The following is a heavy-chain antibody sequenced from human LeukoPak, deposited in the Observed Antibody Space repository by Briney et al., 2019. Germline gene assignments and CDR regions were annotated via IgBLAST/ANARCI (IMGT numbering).Heavy chain of an antibody. CDR3: ARGEAYYYDSSGLFPQIQFDY. CDR2: IIPILGTA. Sequence: SVKVSCKASGGTFSSYAISWVRQAPGQGLEWMGGIIPILGTANYAQKFQGRVTITADESTSTAYMELSSLRSEDTAVYYCARGEAYYYDSSGLFPQIQFDYWGQGTLVTVSS. CDR1: GGTFSSYA. D-gene: IGHD3-22*01. V-gene: IGHV1-69*13. J-gene: IGHJ4*02.